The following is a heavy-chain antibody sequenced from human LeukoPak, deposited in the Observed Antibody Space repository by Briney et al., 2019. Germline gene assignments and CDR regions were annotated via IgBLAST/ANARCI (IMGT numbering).Heavy chain of an antibody. CDR3: ARDLGGDGIYYTYDC. J-gene: IGHJ4*02. Sequence: PGGSLRLSCAASGFTFSDYYMSRIRQAPGKGLEWVSYISSSGSAIYYADSVKGRFTISRDNAKNSLYLQMNSLRAEDTAVYYCARDLGGDGIYYTYDCWGQGALVTVSS. CDR1: GFTFSDYY. V-gene: IGHV3-11*01. CDR2: ISSSGSAI. D-gene: IGHD1-26*01.